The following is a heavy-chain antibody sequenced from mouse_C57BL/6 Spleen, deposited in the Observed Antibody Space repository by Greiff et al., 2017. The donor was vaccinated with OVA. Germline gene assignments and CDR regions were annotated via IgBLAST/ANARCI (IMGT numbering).Heavy chain of an antibody. CDR2: ISSGSSTI. CDR3: ARGYYGSSYPCAMDY. J-gene: IGHJ4*01. CDR1: GFTFSDYG. V-gene: IGHV5-17*01. Sequence: EVMLVESGGGLVKPGGSLKLSCAASGFTFSDYGMHWVRQAPEKGLEWVAYISSGSSTIYYADTVKGRFTISRDNAKNTLFLQMTSLRSEDTAMYDCARGYYGSSYPCAMDYWGQGTSVTVSS. D-gene: IGHD1-1*01.